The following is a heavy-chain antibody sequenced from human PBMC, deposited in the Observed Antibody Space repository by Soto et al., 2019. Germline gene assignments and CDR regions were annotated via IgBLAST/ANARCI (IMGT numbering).Heavy chain of an antibody. D-gene: IGHD5-18*01. CDR3: ARGSIEMATAYFDY. CDR1: GGSISSGDYY. V-gene: IGHV4-30-4*01. CDR2: IYYSGST. Sequence: KTSETLSLTCTVSGGSISSGDYYWSWIRQPPGKGLEWIGYIYYSGSTYYNPSLKSRVTISVDTSKNQFSLKLSSETAADTAVYYCARGSIEMATAYFDYWGQGTLVTVSS. J-gene: IGHJ4*02.